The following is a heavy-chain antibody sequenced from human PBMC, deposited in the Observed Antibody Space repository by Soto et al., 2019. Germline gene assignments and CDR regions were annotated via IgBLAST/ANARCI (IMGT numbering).Heavy chain of an antibody. D-gene: IGHD6-13*01. Sequence: SETLSLTCTVSCGSISSGSYYWGWVRQPPGKWLEWIGSIYYSGNAYYNPSLKSRVAVSVDTSKNQFSLKVTSVTATDTAVYYCARHKDTSSRYRLPDFWGQGTLVTVSS. V-gene: IGHV4-39*01. CDR3: ARHKDTSSRYRLPDF. J-gene: IGHJ4*02. CDR2: IYYSGNA. CDR1: CGSISSGSYY.